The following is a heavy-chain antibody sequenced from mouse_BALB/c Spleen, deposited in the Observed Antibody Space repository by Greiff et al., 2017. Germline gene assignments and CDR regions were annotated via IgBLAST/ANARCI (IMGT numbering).Heavy chain of an antibody. CDR1: GYTFTSYW. Sequence: QVQLQQPGAELVRPGASVKLSCKASGYTFTSYWINWVKQRPGQGLEWIGNIYPSDSYTNYNQKFKDKATLTVDKSSSTAYMQLSSPTSEDSAVYYCTRGGNRYDAYYAMDYWGQGTSVTVSS. CDR3: TRGGNRYDAYYAMDY. CDR2: IYPSDSYT. D-gene: IGHD2-14*01. V-gene: IGHV1-69*02. J-gene: IGHJ4*01.